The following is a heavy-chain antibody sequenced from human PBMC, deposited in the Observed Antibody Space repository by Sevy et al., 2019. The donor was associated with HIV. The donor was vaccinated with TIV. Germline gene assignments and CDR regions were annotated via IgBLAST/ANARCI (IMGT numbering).Heavy chain of an antibody. J-gene: IGHJ4*02. D-gene: IGHD3-22*01. CDR2: IIPIFGTA. Sequence: ASVKVSCKASGGTFSSYAISWVRQAPGQGLEWMGGIIPIFGTANYAQKFQGRVTITADESTSTAYMELSSLRSEDTAMYYCARDRTSGSSGYYFYYFDYWGQGTLVTVSS. CDR3: ARDRTSGSSGYYFYYFDY. V-gene: IGHV1-69*13. CDR1: GGTFSSYA.